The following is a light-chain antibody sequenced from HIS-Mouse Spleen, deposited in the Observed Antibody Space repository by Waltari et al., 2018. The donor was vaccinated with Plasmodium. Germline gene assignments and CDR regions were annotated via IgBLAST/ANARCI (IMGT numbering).Light chain of an antibody. V-gene: IGLV3-10*01. Sequence: SYELTQPPSVSVSPGQTARITCSGDAFPQQYAYSYQQKSGQAPVLVIYEDSKRPSGIPERFSGSSSGKMATLTISGAQVEDEADYYCYSTDSSGNHRVFGGGTKLTVL. J-gene: IGLJ3*02. CDR1: AFPQQY. CDR3: YSTDSSGNHRV. CDR2: EDS.